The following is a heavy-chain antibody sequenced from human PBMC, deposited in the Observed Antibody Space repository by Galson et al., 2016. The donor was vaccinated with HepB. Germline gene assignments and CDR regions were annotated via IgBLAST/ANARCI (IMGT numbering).Heavy chain of an antibody. CDR1: EFTFSTYG. J-gene: IGHJ4*02. V-gene: IGHV3-33*01. CDR2: IWHDGSNK. D-gene: IGHD6-13*01. CDR3: AREMHVAAAAAFDF. Sequence: SLRLSCAASEFTFSTYGMHWVRQAPGKGLEWVALIWHDGSNKYYADSVKGRFTISRDNPKNTLYLQMNSLKVEDTAVYYCAREMHVAAAAAFDFWGQGTLVTVS.